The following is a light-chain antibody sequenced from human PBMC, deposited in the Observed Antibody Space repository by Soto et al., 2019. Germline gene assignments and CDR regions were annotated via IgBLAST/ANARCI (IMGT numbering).Light chain of an antibody. Sequence: DIVMTQSPDSLAVSLGERATINCKSSQSVLYNSNNKSAWYQQKPGQPPKLLIYWASTRESGVPDRFGGSGSGTDFTPTISSLQAEDVAVYYCQQYYSPPVTFGQGTRLEIK. V-gene: IGKV4-1*01. CDR1: QSVLYNSNNK. CDR2: WAS. J-gene: IGKJ5*01. CDR3: QQYYSPPVT.